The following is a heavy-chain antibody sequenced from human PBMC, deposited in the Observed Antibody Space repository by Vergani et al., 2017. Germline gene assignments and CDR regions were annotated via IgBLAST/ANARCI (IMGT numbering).Heavy chain of an antibody. CDR2: ISYDGSNK. CDR1: GFTFSSYG. CDR3: AKVLTRYCSGGSCYYXLDP. Sequence: QVQLVESGGGVVQPGRSLRLSCAASGFTFSSYGMHWVRQAPGKGLEWVAVISYDGSNKYYADSVKGRFTISRDNSKNTLYLQMNSLRAEDTAVYYWAKVLTRYCSGGSCYYXLDPWGQGTLVTVSS. V-gene: IGHV3-30*18. J-gene: IGHJ5*02. D-gene: IGHD2-15*01.